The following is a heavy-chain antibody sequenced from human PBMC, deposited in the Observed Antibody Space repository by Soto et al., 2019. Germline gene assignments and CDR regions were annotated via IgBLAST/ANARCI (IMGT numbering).Heavy chain of an antibody. J-gene: IGHJ4*02. V-gene: IGHV3-13*01. CDR3: ARASGYCSGGSCYTDY. D-gene: IGHD2-15*01. CDR1: GFTFSSYD. Sequence: PGGSLRLSCAAGGFTFSSYDMHWVLQATGKGLEWVSSICTAGDTYYPGSVKGRFTISRENAKNSLYLQMNSLRAGDTAVYYCARASGYCSGGSCYTDYWGQGNLVTVSS. CDR2: ICTAGDT.